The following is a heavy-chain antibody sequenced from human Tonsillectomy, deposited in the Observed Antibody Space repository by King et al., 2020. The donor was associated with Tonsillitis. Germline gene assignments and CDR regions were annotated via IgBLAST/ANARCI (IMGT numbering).Heavy chain of an antibody. CDR2: MSWNSGSM. CDR1: GFTFDDYA. D-gene: IGHD2-2*03. Sequence: QLVQSGGGLVQPGRSLRLSCAASGFTFDDYAMHWVRQAPGKGLEWVSGMSWNSGSMVYADSVKGRFTISRDNAKNSLYLQMNSLRAEDTALYYCAKGSTGYCSTTTCFEYFQHWGQGTLVTVSS. J-gene: IGHJ1*01. CDR3: AKGSTGYCSTTTCFEYFQH. V-gene: IGHV3-9*01.